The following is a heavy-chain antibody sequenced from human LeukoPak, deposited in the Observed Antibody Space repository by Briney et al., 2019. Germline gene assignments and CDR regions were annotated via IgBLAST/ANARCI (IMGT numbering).Heavy chain of an antibody. J-gene: IGHJ4*02. D-gene: IGHD1-26*01. V-gene: IGHV3-23*01. CDR1: GFAFSFFA. CDR3: AKLIKLSGSSHVDY. CDR2: ISGSGGST. Sequence: GGSLRLSCEASGFAFSFFAMSWLRQAPGKGLEWVSGISGSGGSTYYADSVKGRFTISRDNSKNTLYLQMNSLRVEDTAVYYCAKLIKLSGSSHVDYWGQGTLVTVSS.